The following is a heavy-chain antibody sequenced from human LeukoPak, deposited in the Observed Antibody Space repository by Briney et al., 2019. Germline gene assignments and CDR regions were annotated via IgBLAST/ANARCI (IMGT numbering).Heavy chain of an antibody. D-gene: IGHD2-8*01. Sequence: NPSETLSLTCAVSGGSISYYWTWIRQPAGKGLEWIGRIYSSGSTNYNPSLKSRVTMSVDTSKNQFSLKLSSVTAADTAVYYCARGRNGPGADYYSGMDVWGQGTTVTVSS. CDR1: GGSISYY. V-gene: IGHV4-4*07. J-gene: IGHJ6*02. CDR2: IYSSGST. CDR3: ARGRNGPGADYYSGMDV.